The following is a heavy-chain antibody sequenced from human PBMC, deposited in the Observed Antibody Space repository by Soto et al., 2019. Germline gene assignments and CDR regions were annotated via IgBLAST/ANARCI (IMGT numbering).Heavy chain of an antibody. Sequence: EVQLVESGGGLVQPGGSLKLSCVASGFNFSGSTMHWVRQASGRGLEWVGRIRSKAKSYATDYSASVKGRFTMTREDSENTAYLQMSSLKTEDTAVYLCTRPRLGTDDYYYCGLDVWGQGTTITVSS. J-gene: IGHJ6*02. CDR1: GFNFSGST. CDR3: TRPRLGTDDYYYCGLDV. D-gene: IGHD1-7*01. CDR2: IRSKAKSYAT. V-gene: IGHV3-73*02.